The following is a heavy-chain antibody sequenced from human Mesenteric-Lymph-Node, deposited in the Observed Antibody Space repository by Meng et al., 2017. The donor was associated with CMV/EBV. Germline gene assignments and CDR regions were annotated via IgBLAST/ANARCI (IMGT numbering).Heavy chain of an antibody. J-gene: IGHJ4*02. D-gene: IGHD3-10*01. V-gene: IGHV1-69*06. Sequence: GTFSSYAISWVRQAPGQGLEWMGGIIPIFGTANYAQKFQGRVTITADKSTSTAYMELSSLRSEDTAVYYCARAEYTSITMVRGVMDYWGQGTLVTVSS. CDR1: GTFSSYA. CDR3: ARAEYTSITMVRGVMDY. CDR2: IIPIFGTA.